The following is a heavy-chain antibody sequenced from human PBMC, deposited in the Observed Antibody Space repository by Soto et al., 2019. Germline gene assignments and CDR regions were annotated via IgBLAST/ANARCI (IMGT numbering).Heavy chain of an antibody. D-gene: IGHD6-13*01. CDR3: ARDRPSIAAPRFDY. CDR2: INSDGSST. V-gene: IGHV3-74*01. Sequence: HPGGSLRLSCAASGFPFSSYWMHWVRQAPGKGLVWVSRINSDGSSTSYADSVKGRFTISRDNAKNTLYLQMNSLRAEDTAVYYCARDRPSIAAPRFDYWGQGTLVTVSS. CDR1: GFPFSSYW. J-gene: IGHJ4*02.